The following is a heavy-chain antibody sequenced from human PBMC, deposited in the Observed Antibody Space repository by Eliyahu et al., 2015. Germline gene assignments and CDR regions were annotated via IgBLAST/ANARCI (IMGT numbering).Heavy chain of an antibody. V-gene: IGHV4-4*07. CDR2: IYTSGST. CDR1: GGSIRRYY. D-gene: IGHD6-19*01. J-gene: IGHJ2*01. CDR3: ARDQTPLSYSSGWYNLNWYFDL. Sequence: QVQLQESGPGLVKPSETLSLTCTVXGGSIRRYYWXWIRQPAGKGLEWIGRIYTSGSTNYNPSLKSRVTMSVDTSKNQFSLKLSSVTAADTAVYYCARDQTPLSYSSGWYNLNWYFDLWGRGTLVTVSS.